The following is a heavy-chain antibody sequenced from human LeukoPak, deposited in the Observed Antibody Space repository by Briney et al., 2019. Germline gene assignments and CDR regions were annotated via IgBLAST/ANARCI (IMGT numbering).Heavy chain of an antibody. CDR2: ISGNGGST. CDR1: GFTFTSYT. D-gene: IGHD6-13*01. J-gene: IGHJ4*02. CDR3: ARDRGVYSRTLED. Sequence: GGSLRLSCAASGFTFTSYTMSWVRQAPGKWLEWVSGISGNGGSTYYADSVKGRFTISRDNSKNTVNLQMNSLRGEDTAVYYCARDRGVYSRTLEDWGQGTLVTVSS. V-gene: IGHV3-23*01.